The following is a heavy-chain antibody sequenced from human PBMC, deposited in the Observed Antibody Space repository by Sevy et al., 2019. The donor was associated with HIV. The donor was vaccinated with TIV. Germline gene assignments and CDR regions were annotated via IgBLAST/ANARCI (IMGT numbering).Heavy chain of an antibody. CDR3: ARIPSLYGSAY. V-gene: IGHV3-48*03. D-gene: IGHD3-10*01. CDR2: ISPSGNNI. CDR1: GLPFSSYE. J-gene: IGHJ4*02. Sequence: GGSLRLSCAASGLPFSSYEMHWVRQAPGKGLEWVSKISPSGNNIKYADSVQGRLTISRDNDKNSLYLEMNSLRAEDTAVHYCARIPSLYGSAYWGQGTLVTVSS.